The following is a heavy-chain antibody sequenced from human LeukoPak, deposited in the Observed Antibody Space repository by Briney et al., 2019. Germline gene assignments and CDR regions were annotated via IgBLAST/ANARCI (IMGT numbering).Heavy chain of an antibody. D-gene: IGHD6-19*01. CDR2: ISPGGSDT. CDR1: GYNFNIYW. J-gene: IGHJ4*02. CDR3: ARQQAVSGPGIDY. V-gene: IGHV5-51*01. Sequence: GESLKISCEASGYNFNIYWIGWVRQMPGKGLEWMGIISPGGSDTRYSPSFEGQVTISADRSINTAYLQWSSLKASDTAIYYCARQQAVSGPGIDYWGQGTVVIVSS.